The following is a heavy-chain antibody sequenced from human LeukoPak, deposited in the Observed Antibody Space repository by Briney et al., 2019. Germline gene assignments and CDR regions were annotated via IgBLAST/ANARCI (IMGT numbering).Heavy chain of an antibody. CDR3: VREADYGDYRY. V-gene: IGHV3-21*01. CDR1: GFTFSNFG. D-gene: IGHD4-17*01. J-gene: IGHJ4*02. CDR2: ISSSSNYV. Sequence: GGSLRLSCAASGFTFSNFGMTWVRQSPGKGLEWVSSISSSSNYVYSADSLKGRFAISRDNAKNSLYLQMNSLRVEDTAVYYCVREADYGDYRYWGQGTLDTVSS.